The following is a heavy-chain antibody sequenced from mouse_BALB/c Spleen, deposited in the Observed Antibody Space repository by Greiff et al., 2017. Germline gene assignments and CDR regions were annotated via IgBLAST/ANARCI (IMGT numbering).Heavy chain of an antibody. V-gene: IGHV5-17*02. CDR1: GFTFSSFG. Sequence: EVKVVESGGGLVQPGGSRKLSCAASGFTFSSFGMHWVRQAPEKGLEWVAYISSGSSTIYYEDTVKGGFTISRDNPKNTLFLQMTSLRSEDTAMYYCERGGAYYRYDGYFDVWGAGTTVTVSS. CDR2: ISSGSSTI. J-gene: IGHJ1*01. D-gene: IGHD2-14*01. CDR3: ERGGAYYRYDGYFDV.